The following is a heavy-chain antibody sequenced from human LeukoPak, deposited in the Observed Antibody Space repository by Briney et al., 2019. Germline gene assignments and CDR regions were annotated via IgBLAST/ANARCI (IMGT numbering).Heavy chain of an antibody. CDR1: GGSISSYF. J-gene: IGHJ4*02. V-gene: IGHV4-59*01. Sequence: SETLSLTCTVSGGSISSYFWSWIRQPPGQGLEWFGYINYSGSTNYNHSLKSRVTISVDTSKNEFSLKLSSVTTVDTAVYYCARVGYSGSYSAAYWGQGTLVTVSS. CDR3: ARVGYSGSYSAAY. D-gene: IGHD1-26*01. CDR2: INYSGST.